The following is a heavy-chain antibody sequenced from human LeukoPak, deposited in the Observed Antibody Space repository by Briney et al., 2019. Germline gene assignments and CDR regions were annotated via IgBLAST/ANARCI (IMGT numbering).Heavy chain of an antibody. CDR1: GGSVSSGSYY. D-gene: IGHD1-26*01. Sequence: ETLSLTCTVSGGSVSSGSYYWSWVRQAPGKGLEWVSAISGSGGSTYYADSVKGRFTISRDNSKNTLYLQMNSLRAEDTAVYYCAKGSLPYSGSYERYNDYWGQGTLVAVSS. V-gene: IGHV3-23*01. CDR3: AKGSLPYSGSYERYNDY. J-gene: IGHJ4*02. CDR2: ISGSGGST.